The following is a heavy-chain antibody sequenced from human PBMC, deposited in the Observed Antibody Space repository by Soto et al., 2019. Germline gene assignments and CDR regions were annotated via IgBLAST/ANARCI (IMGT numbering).Heavy chain of an antibody. D-gene: IGHD2-15*01. CDR1: GGSFSDFA. CDR2: IIPMFAAT. Sequence: QVQLAQSGAEVRKPGSSVKVSCRASGGSFSDFAFSWVRQAPGQGLEWMGGIIPMFAATKYAQRFQGRVTITADASTRTVYLALSSLTSDDSAVYYCAREVKSAAASDAFDIWGQGTVVTVSS. J-gene: IGHJ3*02. V-gene: IGHV1-69*01. CDR3: AREVKSAAASDAFDI.